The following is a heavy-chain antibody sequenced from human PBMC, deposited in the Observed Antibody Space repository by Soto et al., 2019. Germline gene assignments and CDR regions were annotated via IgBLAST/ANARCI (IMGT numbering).Heavy chain of an antibody. J-gene: IGHJ6*02. Sequence: GGSLRLSCAASGFTFSSYSMNWVRQAPGKGLEWVSSISSSSSYIYYADSVKGRFTISRDNAKNSLYLQMNSLRAEDTAVYYCARELGAYYYVSSGYYPNSYGMDVWGQGTTVTVSS. CDR2: ISSSSSYI. CDR1: GFTFSSYS. D-gene: IGHD3-22*01. V-gene: IGHV3-21*01. CDR3: ARELGAYYYVSSGYYPNSYGMDV.